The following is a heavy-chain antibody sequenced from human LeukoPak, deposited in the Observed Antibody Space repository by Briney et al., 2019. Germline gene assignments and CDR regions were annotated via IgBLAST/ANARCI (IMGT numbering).Heavy chain of an antibody. CDR3: ARSGFSTGFYMDF. Sequence: ASVKVSCKASGYTFTGYYIHWLRQAPGQGLEWMGWIDPPSGATNYAQKFQDTVTTTRDRSIGTAYMEVRRLKSDDTAVYYCARSGFSTGFYMDFWGQGTLVPVSS. D-gene: IGHD6-19*01. V-gene: IGHV1-2*02. CDR2: IDPPSGAT. J-gene: IGHJ4*02. CDR1: GYTFTGYY.